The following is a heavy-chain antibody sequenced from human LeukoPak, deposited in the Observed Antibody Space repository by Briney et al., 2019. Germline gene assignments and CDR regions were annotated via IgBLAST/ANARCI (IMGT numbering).Heavy chain of an antibody. CDR3: AKDRFCGGDCYYWYFDL. CDR2: ISGSGDST. D-gene: IGHD2-21*02. V-gene: IGHV3-23*01. J-gene: IGHJ2*01. CDR1: GITFTSYA. Sequence: PGGSLRLSCAASGITFTSYAMSWVRQAPGQGLEWVSAISGSGDSTYSADSVKGRFTISRDNSKNTLYLQMDSLRAEDTAVYYCAKDRFCGGDCYYWYFDLWGRGTLVTVSS.